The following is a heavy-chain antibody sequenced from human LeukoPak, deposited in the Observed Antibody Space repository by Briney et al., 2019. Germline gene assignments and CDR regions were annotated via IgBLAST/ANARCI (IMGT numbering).Heavy chain of an antibody. Sequence: ASVKVSCKVSGYTLTELSMHWVRQAPGKGLEWMGVFDPEDGETIYAQKFQGRVTMTEETSTDTAYMELSSLRSEDTAVYYCATVPLIAAAGTTFDYWGQGTLVTVSS. CDR2: FDPEDGET. D-gene: IGHD6-13*01. J-gene: IGHJ4*02. CDR3: ATVPLIAAAGTTFDY. CDR1: GYTLTELS. V-gene: IGHV1-24*01.